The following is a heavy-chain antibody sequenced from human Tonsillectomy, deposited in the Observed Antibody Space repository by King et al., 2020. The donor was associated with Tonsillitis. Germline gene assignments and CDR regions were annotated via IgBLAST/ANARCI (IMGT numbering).Heavy chain of an antibody. Sequence: VQLVESGGGLVQPGGSLRLSCAASGFTFSSYAMSWVRQAPGKGLEWVSAISGSGGSSYYADSVKGRFTISRDNSKNTLYLQRNSLRAEDTAVYYCAKDWGSKGVVIPHDAFDIWGQGTMVTVSS. D-gene: IGHD3-22*01. CDR3: AKDWGSKGVVIPHDAFDI. CDR2: ISGSGGSS. CDR1: GFTFSSYA. V-gene: IGHV3-23*04. J-gene: IGHJ3*02.